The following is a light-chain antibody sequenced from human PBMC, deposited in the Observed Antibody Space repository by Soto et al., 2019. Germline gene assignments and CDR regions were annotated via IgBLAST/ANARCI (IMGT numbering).Light chain of an antibody. V-gene: IGLV2-14*01. CDR1: SSDVGGYNY. CDR2: DVS. Sequence: QSVLTQPASVSGSPGQSITISCTGTSSDVGGYNYVSWYQQHPGKAPKLMIYDVSNRPSGVSNRFSGSKSGNTASLTISALQAEDEADYYCSSYTTSSTLYVFGTGTKVTVL. CDR3: SSYTTSSTLYV. J-gene: IGLJ1*01.